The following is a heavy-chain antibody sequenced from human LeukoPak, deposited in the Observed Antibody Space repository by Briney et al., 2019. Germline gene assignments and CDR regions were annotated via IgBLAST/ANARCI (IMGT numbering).Heavy chain of an antibody. D-gene: IGHD6-19*01. CDR2: ISYDGSDK. CDR3: ARDWGRRYSSGWYGDFDY. J-gene: IGHJ4*02. CDR1: GFTFSNYA. V-gene: IGHV3-30-3*01. Sequence: GRSLRLSCAASGFTFSNYAMHWIRQAPGKGLEWVAVISYDGSDKYYADPVKGRFTISRDNSKNTLYLQMNSLRPEDTAVYYCARDWGRRYSSGWYGDFDYWGQGTLVTVSS.